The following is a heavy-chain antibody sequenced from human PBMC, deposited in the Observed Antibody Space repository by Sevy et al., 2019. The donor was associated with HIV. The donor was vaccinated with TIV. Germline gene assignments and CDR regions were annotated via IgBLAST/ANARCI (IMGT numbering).Heavy chain of an antibody. V-gene: IGHV3-53*01. J-gene: IGHJ3*02. CDR1: GFTVSSNF. D-gene: IGHD3-22*01. CDR3: AKDYYDGSGYYPQGAFDI. CDR2: IYSGGDT. Sequence: GGSLRLSCVAYGFTVSSNFMTWVRQAPGKGLEWVSIIYSGGDTYYADSVKGRFTISRDNSKNTLYLQMNSLRAEDTAVYSCAKDYYDGSGYYPQGAFDIWGQGTMVTVSS.